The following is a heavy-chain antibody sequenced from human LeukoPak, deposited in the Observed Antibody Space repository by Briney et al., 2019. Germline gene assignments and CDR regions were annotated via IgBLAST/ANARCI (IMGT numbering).Heavy chain of an antibody. CDR2: IYTSGST. J-gene: IGHJ4*02. CDR1: GGSISSGSYY. V-gene: IGHV4-61*02. CDR3: ARESSGYYIDY. Sequence: PSETLSLTCTVSGGSISSGSYYWSWIRQPAGKGLEWIGRIYTSGSTNYNPSLKSRVTMSVDTSKNQFSLKLSSVTAADTAVYYCARESSGYYIDYWGQGTLVTVSS. D-gene: IGHD3-3*01.